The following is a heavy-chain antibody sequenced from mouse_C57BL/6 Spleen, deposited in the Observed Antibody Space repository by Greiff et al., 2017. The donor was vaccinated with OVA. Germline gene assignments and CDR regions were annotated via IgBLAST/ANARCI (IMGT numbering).Heavy chain of an antibody. Sequence: VQLQQSGPELVKPGASVKISCKASGYSFTSYYIHWVKQRPGQGLEWIGWIYPGSGNTKYNEKFKGKATLTADTSSSTAYMQLSSLTSEDSAVYYCARDYGSSYPAWFAYWGQGTLVTVSA. CDR2: IYPGSGNT. J-gene: IGHJ3*01. CDR1: GYSFTSYY. V-gene: IGHV1-66*01. CDR3: ARDYGSSYPAWFAY. D-gene: IGHD1-1*01.